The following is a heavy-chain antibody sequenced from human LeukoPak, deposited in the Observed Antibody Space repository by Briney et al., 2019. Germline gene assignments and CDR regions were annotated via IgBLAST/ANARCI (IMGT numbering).Heavy chain of an antibody. Sequence: ASVKVSCKASGYTFITHGLTWVRQAPGQGLEWMGWISACNGNTIYAQTLQDRLTMTTDTSTSTAYMELRSLRSDDTAVYYCARGRLRYLDWTRAYSDYWGQGTLVTVSS. D-gene: IGHD3-9*01. V-gene: IGHV1-18*01. CDR3: ARGRLRYLDWTRAYSDY. CDR1: GYTFITHG. CDR2: ISACNGNT. J-gene: IGHJ4*02.